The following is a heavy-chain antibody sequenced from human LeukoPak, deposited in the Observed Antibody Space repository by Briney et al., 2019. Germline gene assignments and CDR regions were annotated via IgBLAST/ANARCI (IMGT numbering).Heavy chain of an antibody. CDR3: ARVRSGLHMDV. J-gene: IGHJ6*02. CDR2: ISSRGTTI. Sequence: PGGSLRLSRAASGFTFSTYEMNWLRQPPGKGVEWVSYISSRGTTIYYVDSVKGRFTISRDNAKNSLYLQMNSLRAEDTALYDGARVRSGLHMDVWGQGTTVTVSS. D-gene: IGHD2-15*01. V-gene: IGHV3-48*03. CDR1: GFTFSTYE.